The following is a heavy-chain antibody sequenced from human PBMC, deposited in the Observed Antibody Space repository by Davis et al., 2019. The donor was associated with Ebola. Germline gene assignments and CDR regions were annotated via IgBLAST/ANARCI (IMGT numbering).Heavy chain of an antibody. CDR1: GGSVSSGSYY. V-gene: IGHV4-61*01. J-gene: IGHJ4*02. CDR3: ARTARQTTVVPPDFDS. Sequence: PSETLSLTCTVSGGSVSSGSYYWSWIRQPPGKGLEWIGYIYYSGSTNYNPSLKSRVTISVDTSKNQFSLKLSSVTAADTAVYYCARTARQTTVVPPDFDSWGQGTLVTVSS. CDR2: IYYSGST. D-gene: IGHD4-23*01.